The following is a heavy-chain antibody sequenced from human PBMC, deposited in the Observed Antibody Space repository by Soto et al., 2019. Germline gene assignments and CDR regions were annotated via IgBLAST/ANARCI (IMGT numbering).Heavy chain of an antibody. CDR1: GYTFTNHY. D-gene: IGHD2-21*02. J-gene: IGHJ4*02. Sequence: GASVKVSCKASGYTFTNHYIHWVRQAPGQGLEWMGIINPSGGSTSESQKFQGRLTLTRDTSTSTVYMELSSLRSEDTAVFYCAREPGIGTATLIHFDHWGQGTLVTVSS. CDR2: INPSGGST. V-gene: IGHV1-46*01. CDR3: AREPGIGTATLIHFDH.